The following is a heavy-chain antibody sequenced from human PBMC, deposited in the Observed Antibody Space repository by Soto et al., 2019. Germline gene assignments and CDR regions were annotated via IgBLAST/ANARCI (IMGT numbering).Heavy chain of an antibody. D-gene: IGHD3-10*01. V-gene: IGHV3-13*04. Sequence: EVQRVEAGGGLVQPGGSLRLSCAASGFNFSPYDMHWVRQVSGKGLKWVSAIGTTGDTYYPASVKGRFTISREDAKSTLYLQMNSLRAGDTAVYYCASDATYVSGGGPDWYFDLWGRGTLVTVSS. J-gene: IGHJ2*01. CDR3: ASDATYVSGGGPDWYFDL. CDR2: IGTTGDT. CDR1: GFNFSPYD.